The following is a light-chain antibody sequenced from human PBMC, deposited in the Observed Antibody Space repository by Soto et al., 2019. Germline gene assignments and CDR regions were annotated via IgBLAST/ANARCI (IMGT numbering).Light chain of an antibody. CDR1: HVISTY. CDR2: GAY. J-gene: IGKJ1*01. V-gene: IGKV1-9*01. Sequence: IQLTQSPSSLSASVGDRVTITCRASHVISTYFAWYQQKPGKAPQLLIHGAYTLQSGVQSRFSGSGSGTEFTLTIRSLQPDDFATYYCKHYNSYSEAFGQGTKVDIK. CDR3: KHYNSYSEA.